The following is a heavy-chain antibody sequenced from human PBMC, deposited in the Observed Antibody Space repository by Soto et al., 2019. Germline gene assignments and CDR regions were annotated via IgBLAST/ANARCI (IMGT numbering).Heavy chain of an antibody. Sequence: SETLSLTCAVYGGSFSGYYWSWIRQPPGKGLGWIGEINHSGSTNYNPSLKSRVTISVDTSKNQFSLKLSSVTAADTAVYYCAREVVVVVPKYMDVWGKGTTVTVSS. J-gene: IGHJ6*03. V-gene: IGHV4-34*01. CDR2: INHSGST. CDR3: AREVVVVVPKYMDV. CDR1: GGSFSGYY. D-gene: IGHD2-2*01.